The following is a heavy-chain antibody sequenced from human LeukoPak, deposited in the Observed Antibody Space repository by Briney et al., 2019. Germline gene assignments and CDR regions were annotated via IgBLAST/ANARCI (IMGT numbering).Heavy chain of an antibody. J-gene: IGHJ4*02. CDR2: IYYSGST. Sequence: PSETLSLTCTVSGGSISSSSYSWGWIRQPPGKGLEWIGRIYYSGSTYYNSSLKSRVTISVDTSKNQFSLKLSSVTAADTAVYYCAREVRGRVFGSYKTLGGYWGQGTLVTVSS. D-gene: IGHD1-26*01. CDR1: GGSISSSSYS. CDR3: AREVRGRVFGSYKTLGGY. V-gene: IGHV4-39*07.